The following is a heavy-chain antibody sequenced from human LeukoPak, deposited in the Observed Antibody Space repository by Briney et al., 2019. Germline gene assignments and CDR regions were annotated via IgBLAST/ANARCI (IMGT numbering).Heavy chain of an antibody. CDR2: INHSGST. Sequence: SETLSLTCAVYGGSFSGYYWSWIRQPPGKGLEWIGEINHSGSTNYNPSLKSRVTISVDTSKNQFSLKLSSVTAADTAVYYCARPVQPSYDAFDIWGQGTMVTVSS. V-gene: IGHV4-34*01. CDR1: GGSFSGYY. CDR3: ARPVQPSYDAFDI. J-gene: IGHJ3*02.